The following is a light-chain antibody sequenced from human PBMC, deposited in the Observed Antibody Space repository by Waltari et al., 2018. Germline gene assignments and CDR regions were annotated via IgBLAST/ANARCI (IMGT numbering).Light chain of an antibody. Sequence: DIQMTQSPSTLSASVGDRVTITCRASQSIGRSLAWYQQKPGKAPKVVIYEASSLESGVPSRFSGSGSGTEFTLTISGLQPDDFATYYCQQCNSYLLTFGGGTKVEIK. J-gene: IGKJ4*01. V-gene: IGKV1-5*03. CDR2: EAS. CDR1: QSIGRS. CDR3: QQCNSYLLT.